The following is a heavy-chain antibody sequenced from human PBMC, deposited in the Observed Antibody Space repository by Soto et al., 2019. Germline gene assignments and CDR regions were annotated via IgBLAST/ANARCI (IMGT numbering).Heavy chain of an antibody. CDR1: RYSFAGYW. J-gene: IGHJ4*02. CDR3: ARQIYDSDTGPNFQYYFDS. Sequence: GESLKISCKGSRYSFAGYWITWVRQKPGKGLEWMGRIDPSDSQTYYSPSFRGHVTISATKSITTVFLQWSSLRASDTAMYYCARQIYDSDTGPNFQYYFDSWGQGTPVTVSS. D-gene: IGHD3-22*01. CDR2: IDPSDSQT. V-gene: IGHV5-10-1*01.